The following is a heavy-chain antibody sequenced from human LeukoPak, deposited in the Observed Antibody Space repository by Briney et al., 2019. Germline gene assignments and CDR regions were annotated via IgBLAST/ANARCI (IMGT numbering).Heavy chain of an antibody. CDR2: IYYSGST. Sequence: SETLSLTCTVSGGSISSSSYYLGWIRQPPGKGLEWIGSIYYSGSTYYNPSLKSRVTISVDTSKNQFSLKLSSVTAADTAVYYCARRGGYDYYFDYWGQGTLVTVSS. CDR3: ARRGGYDYYFDY. V-gene: IGHV4-39*01. D-gene: IGHD5-12*01. CDR1: GGSISSSSYY. J-gene: IGHJ4*02.